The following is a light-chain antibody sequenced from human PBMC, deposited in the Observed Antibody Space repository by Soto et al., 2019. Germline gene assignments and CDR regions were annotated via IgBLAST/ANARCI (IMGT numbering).Light chain of an antibody. Sequence: DIQMTQSPSTLSASIGDSVTLTCRASQSIARWLAWYQQKPGKAPNLVIYDAANLQSRVPSRFSATASGAEFPLTISGLQAEDFATYYCLQYNTFPLSFGRGTRLEI. J-gene: IGKJ2*03. CDR1: QSIARW. V-gene: IGKV1-5*01. CDR2: DAA. CDR3: LQYNTFPLS.